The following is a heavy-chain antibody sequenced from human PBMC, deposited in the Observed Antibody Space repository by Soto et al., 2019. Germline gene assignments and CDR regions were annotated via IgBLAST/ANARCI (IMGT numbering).Heavy chain of an antibody. CDR3: ARANSWIQVWFFEY. J-gene: IGHJ4*02. CDR1: GGSISSSSYY. V-gene: IGHV4-39*01. CDR2: IYYSGST. Sequence: ASETLSLTCTVSGGSISSSSYYWGWIRQPPGKGLEWIGSIYYSGSTYLNPSLKSRVTIFVDTFKNPFSLKLSFVTAADTAVYYCARANSWIQVWFFEYWGQGTLVTVSS. D-gene: IGHD5-18*01.